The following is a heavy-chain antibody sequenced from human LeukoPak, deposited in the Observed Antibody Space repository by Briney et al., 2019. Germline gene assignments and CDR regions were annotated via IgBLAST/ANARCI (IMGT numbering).Heavy chain of an antibody. CDR1: RYTFTSSG. Sequence: ASVKVSCKASRYTFTSSGISWVRQAPGQGLESMGWISGYTGNTNYAQKLQARVTMTTDTSTSTAYMELRSLRSDDTAVYYCARSEGGNLWNYFDYWGQGTLVTVSS. D-gene: IGHD4-23*01. J-gene: IGHJ4*02. CDR2: ISGYTGNT. V-gene: IGHV1-18*01. CDR3: ARSEGGNLWNYFDY.